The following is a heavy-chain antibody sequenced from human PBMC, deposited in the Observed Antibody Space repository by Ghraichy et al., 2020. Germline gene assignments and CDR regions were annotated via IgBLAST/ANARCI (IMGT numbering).Heavy chain of an antibody. Sequence: GGSLRLSCAASGFTFSDFGMHWVRQAPGKGLEWVAIIWSDGSNKYYGDSVKGRFTISRDNSKNTLYLQMNSLRAEDTAVYYCARELLYDGVYYYYGLDAWGQVTTVTVSS. CDR3: ARELLYDGVYYYYGLDA. CDR2: IWSDGSNK. V-gene: IGHV3-33*08. D-gene: IGHD2-8*01. J-gene: IGHJ6*02. CDR1: GFTFSDFG.